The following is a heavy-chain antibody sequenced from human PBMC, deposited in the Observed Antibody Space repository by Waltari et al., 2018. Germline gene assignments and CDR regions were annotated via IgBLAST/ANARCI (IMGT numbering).Heavy chain of an antibody. CDR2: IYTSGST. Sequence: QVQLQESGPGLVKPSETLSLTCTVSGGSISSSYWSWIRPPAGKGLEWSGRIYTSGSTNYNPSLKSRVTMSVDTSKNQFSLKLSSVTAADTAVYYCARDPQYYYDSSGYYYDAFDIWGQGTMVTVSS. CDR1: GGSISSSY. V-gene: IGHV4-4*07. CDR3: ARDPQYYYDSSGYYYDAFDI. D-gene: IGHD3-22*01. J-gene: IGHJ3*02.